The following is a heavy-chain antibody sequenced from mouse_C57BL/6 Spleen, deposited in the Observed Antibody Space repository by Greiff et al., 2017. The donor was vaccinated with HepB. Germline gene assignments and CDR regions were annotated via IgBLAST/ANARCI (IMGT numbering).Heavy chain of an antibody. D-gene: IGHD2-1*01. J-gene: IGHJ2*01. V-gene: IGHV3-6*01. CDR1: GYSITSGYY. CDR3: ARDGNYGEYFDY. CDR2: ISYDGSN. Sequence: EVKLVESGPGLVKPSQSLSLTCSVTGYSITSGYYWNWIRQFPGNKLEWMGYISYDGSNNYNPSLKNRISITRDTSKNQFFLKLNSVTTEDTATYYCARDGNYGEYFDYWGQGTTLTVSS.